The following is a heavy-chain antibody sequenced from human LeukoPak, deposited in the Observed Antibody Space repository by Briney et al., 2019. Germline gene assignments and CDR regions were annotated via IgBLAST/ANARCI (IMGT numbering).Heavy chain of an antibody. Sequence: PGGSLRLSCAASGITFSSYGMSWVRQAPGKGLEWVSSISSTGGTTYYADSVKGRFTISRDNSKNTLYLQMSSLTAEDTAIYYCAKDRSGYYDTSPDFDYWGQGTLVTVSS. J-gene: IGHJ4*02. V-gene: IGHV3-23*01. CDR3: AKDRSGYYDTSPDFDY. CDR2: ISSTGGTT. D-gene: IGHD3-3*01. CDR1: GITFSSYG.